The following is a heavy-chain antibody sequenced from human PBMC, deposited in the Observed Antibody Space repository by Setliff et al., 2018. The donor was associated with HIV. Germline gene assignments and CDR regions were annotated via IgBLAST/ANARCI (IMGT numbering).Heavy chain of an antibody. V-gene: IGHV1-18*01. D-gene: IGHD3-9*01. CDR2: ISAYNGNT. CDR3: ARDYRTTDILSSGYMDV. Sequence: ASVKVSCKASGYTFTSYGISWVRQAPGQGLEWMGWISAYNGNTNYAQKLQGRVTMTRDTSVNTAFMELSNLRSDDTAVYYCARDYRTTDILSSGYMDVWGKGTTVTVSS. J-gene: IGHJ6*03. CDR1: GYTFTSYG.